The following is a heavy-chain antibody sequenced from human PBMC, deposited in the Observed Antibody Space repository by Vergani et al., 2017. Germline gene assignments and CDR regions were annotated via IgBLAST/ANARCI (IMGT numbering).Heavy chain of an antibody. V-gene: IGHV4-38-2*01. D-gene: IGHD3-3*01. Sequence: QVQLQESGPGLVKPSETLSLTCAVSGFSIDNGYYWDWIRQPPGKGLEWIGSIYRTGRTHFNPSLKSRVTIAVDTSNNHFSLRLNSLTAADTAVYYCARRSGIVYDICSGTQYFVDFWGQGTLVTVSS. CDR1: GFSIDNGYY. J-gene: IGHJ4*02. CDR3: ARRSGIVYDICSGTQYFVDF. CDR2: IYRTGRT.